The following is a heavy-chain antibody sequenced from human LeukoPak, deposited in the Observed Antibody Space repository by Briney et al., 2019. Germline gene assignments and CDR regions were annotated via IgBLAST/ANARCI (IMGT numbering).Heavy chain of an antibody. CDR3: AKVLNENDRAIDY. J-gene: IGHJ4*02. V-gene: IGHV3-74*03. CDR2: INTDGSST. CDR1: GFTFSSHW. Sequence: GGSLRLSCAASGFTFSSHWMYWVRQAPGKGLVWVSRINTDGSSTTYADSVKGRFTISRDNAKNSLYLQMNSLRAEDTAVYYCAKVLNENDRAIDYWGQGTLVTVSS. D-gene: IGHD1-1*01.